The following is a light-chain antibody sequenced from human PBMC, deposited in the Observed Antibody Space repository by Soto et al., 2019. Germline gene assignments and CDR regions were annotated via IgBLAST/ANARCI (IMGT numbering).Light chain of an antibody. CDR1: SSDVGGYNY. Sequence: QSVLTQPASVSGYPGQSITISCTGTSSDVGGYNYVSWYQQHPAKAPKVMIYDVSNRPSGVSNRFFGSKSGNPASTTISKLQAEDEADYYCYSYTSSSTYVFGTGTKVTVL. CDR3: YSYTSSSTYV. V-gene: IGLV2-14*03. J-gene: IGLJ1*01. CDR2: DVS.